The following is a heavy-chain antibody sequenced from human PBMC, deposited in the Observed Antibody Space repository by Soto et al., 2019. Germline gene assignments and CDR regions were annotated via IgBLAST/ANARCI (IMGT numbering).Heavy chain of an antibody. CDR3: AKTKPSRANTSGWNDGVES. CDR1: GFTLSNYA. Sequence: DVQLLESGGGLVQPGGSLRLTCAASGFTLSNYAMSWVRQAPGKGLEWVSVVSGHSRSIYYADSVRGRFTISSDNSKNTLYLQMHSLRVEDTAVYHCAKTKPSRANTSGWNDGVESWGPGNLVTVSS. D-gene: IGHD6-19*01. V-gene: IGHV3-23*01. CDR2: VSGHSRSI. J-gene: IGHJ5*01.